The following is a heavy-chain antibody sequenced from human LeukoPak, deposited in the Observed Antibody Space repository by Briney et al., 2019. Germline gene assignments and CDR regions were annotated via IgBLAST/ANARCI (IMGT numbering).Heavy chain of an antibody. CDR3: ARRLFDRRDYDILTGYYYYYYMDV. V-gene: IGHV3-48*01. CDR2: ISSSSSTI. CDR1: GFTFSSYS. D-gene: IGHD3-9*01. Sequence: GGSLRLSCAASGFTFSSYSMNWVRQAPGKGLEWVSYISSSSSTIYYADSVKGRFTISRDNAKNSLYLQMNSLRAEDTAVYYCARRLFDRRDYDILTGYYYYYYMDVWGKGTTVTVSS. J-gene: IGHJ6*03.